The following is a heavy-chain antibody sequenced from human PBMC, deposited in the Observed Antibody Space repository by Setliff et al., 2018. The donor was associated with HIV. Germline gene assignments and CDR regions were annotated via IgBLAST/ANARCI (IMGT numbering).Heavy chain of an antibody. Sequence: SVKVSCKASGGTFSRYTINWVRQAPGQGLEWMGGIIPMSGSTNYAQKFQGRVTITADESASTLYMELSSLRSDDTAVYYCARGAAAILYYYYMDVWGKGTTVTVSS. V-gene: IGHV1-69*13. D-gene: IGHD6-13*01. CDR1: GGTFSRYT. CDR2: IIPMSGST. J-gene: IGHJ6*03. CDR3: ARGAAAILYYYYMDV.